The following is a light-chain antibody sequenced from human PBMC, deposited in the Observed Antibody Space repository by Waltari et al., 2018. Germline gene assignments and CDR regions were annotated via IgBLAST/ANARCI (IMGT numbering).Light chain of an antibody. Sequence: IVLTQSPDTLSLSPGQRATLSCRASQTIKNNFLVWYQQTPGQAPRLIIHGASSRATGFPDRFSGSGSGTDFTLTISSLKPEDSAVYYCQQYDGSVLTFGGGTKVEI. CDR2: GAS. CDR3: QQYDGSVLT. V-gene: IGKV3-20*01. CDR1: QTIKNNF. J-gene: IGKJ4*01.